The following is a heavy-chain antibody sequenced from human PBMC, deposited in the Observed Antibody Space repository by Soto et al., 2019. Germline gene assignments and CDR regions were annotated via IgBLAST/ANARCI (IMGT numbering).Heavy chain of an antibody. CDR2: INPSGGST. CDR1: GYTFTSYY. J-gene: IGHJ5*02. V-gene: IGHV1-46*01. D-gene: IGHD4-17*01. CDR3: ARDTGYGDTTRRMGSLLRFPHPVMGFDP. Sequence: QVQLVQSGAEVKKPGASVKVSCKASGYTFTSYYMHWVRQAPGQGLEWMGIINPSGGSTSYAQKFPGRVTMTRDTSTSTVYMELGSLRSEDTAVYYCARDTGYGDTTRRMGSLLRFPHPVMGFDPWGQGTLVTVSS.